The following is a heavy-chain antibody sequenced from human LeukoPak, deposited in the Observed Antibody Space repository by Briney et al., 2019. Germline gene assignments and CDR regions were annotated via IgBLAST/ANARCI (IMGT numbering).Heavy chain of an antibody. CDR2: INPSGGST. D-gene: IGHD6-19*01. CDR3: ARGGDSSGWYQWGDDY. J-gene: IGHJ4*02. V-gene: IGHV1-46*01. CDR1: GYTFTSYY. Sequence: GASVKVSCKASGYTFTSYYMHWVRQAPGKGLEGRGIINPSGGSTSYAQKFQGRVTMTRDTSTSTVYMELSSLRSEDTAVYYCARGGDSSGWYQWGDDYWGQGTLVTVSS.